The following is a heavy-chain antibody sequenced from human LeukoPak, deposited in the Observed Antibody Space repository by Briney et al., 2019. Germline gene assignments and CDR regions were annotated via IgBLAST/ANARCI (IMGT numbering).Heavy chain of an antibody. CDR3: ARLNCGGDCYGGFDY. V-gene: IGHV1-2*06. CDR2: INPNSGGT. J-gene: IGHJ4*02. CDR1: GYTFTSYY. D-gene: IGHD2-21*02. Sequence: ASVKVSCKASGYTFTSYYMHWVRQAPGQGLEWMGRINPNSGGTNFAQKFQGRVTMTRDTSISTAYMELSRLRSDDTAVYYCARLNCGGDCYGGFDYWGQGTLVTVSS.